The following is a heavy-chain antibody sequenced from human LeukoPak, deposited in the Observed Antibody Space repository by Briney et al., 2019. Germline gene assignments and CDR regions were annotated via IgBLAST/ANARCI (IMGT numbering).Heavy chain of an antibody. J-gene: IGHJ2*01. V-gene: IGHV4-59*01. CDR2: IYYSGST. Sequence: SETLSLTCTASGGSISSYYWSWIRQPPGKGLEWVGNIYYSGSTNYNPSLKSRVTISVDTSKNQFSLKLSSVTAADTAVYYCARVGYSSGWFAHWYFDLWGRGTLVTVSS. D-gene: IGHD6-19*01. CDR3: ARVGYSSGWFAHWYFDL. CDR1: GGSISSYY.